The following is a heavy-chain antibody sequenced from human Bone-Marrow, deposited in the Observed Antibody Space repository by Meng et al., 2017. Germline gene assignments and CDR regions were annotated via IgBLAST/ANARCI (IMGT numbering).Heavy chain of an antibody. D-gene: IGHD4-23*01. J-gene: IGHJ5*02. Sequence: QVELVQLGADGKKPGASVRVTCKASGYIFTNYDLNWGRQAAGQGPEWMGWLNPRTGNTGYAQKFQGRVTLTRDTSRSTAYMELSSLTSDDTAIYYCARDYGGNSGRFDPWGQGTLVTVSS. CDR3: ARDYGGNSGRFDP. V-gene: IGHV1-8*01. CDR1: GYIFTNYD. CDR2: LNPRTGNT.